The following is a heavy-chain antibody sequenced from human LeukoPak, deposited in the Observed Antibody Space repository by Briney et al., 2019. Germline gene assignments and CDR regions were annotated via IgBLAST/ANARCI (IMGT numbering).Heavy chain of an antibody. CDR1: GFXFSSYA. D-gene: IGHD6-19*01. Sequence: GRSLRLSCAASGFXFSSYAMHWVRQAPGKGLEWVAVMSYDGGTKYYAESVKGRFTISRDNSKNTLYLQINSLRAEDTAVYYCAKVPRQNGWFPLSDYWGQGALVTVSS. CDR2: MSYDGGTK. V-gene: IGHV3-30*18. CDR3: AKVPRQNGWFPLSDY. J-gene: IGHJ4*02.